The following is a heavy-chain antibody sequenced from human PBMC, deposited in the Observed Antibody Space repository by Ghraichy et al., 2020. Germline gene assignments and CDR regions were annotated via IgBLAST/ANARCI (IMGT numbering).Heavy chain of an antibody. D-gene: IGHD4-11*01. CDR3: ARDWAVTTNYYYYGMDV. J-gene: IGHJ6*02. V-gene: IGHV3-33*01. CDR2: IWYDGSNK. CDR1: GFTFSSYG. Sequence: GGSLRLSCAASGFTFSSYGMHWVRQAPGKGLEWVAVIWYDGSNKYYADSVKGRFTISRDNSKNTLYLQMNSLRAEDTAVYYCARDWAVTTNYYYYGMDVWGQGTTVTVSS.